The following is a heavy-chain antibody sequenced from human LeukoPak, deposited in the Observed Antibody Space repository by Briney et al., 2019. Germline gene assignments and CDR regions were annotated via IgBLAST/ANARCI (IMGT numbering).Heavy chain of an antibody. D-gene: IGHD4-17*01. Sequence: GGSLRLSCAASGSTFNSHWMHWVRQAPGKGLVWVSRIKSDGSTTTYADSVRGRFTISRDHAKNTLYLQMNSLRADDTAVYYCAYGDFAKCDYWGQGTLVTVSS. CDR1: GSTFNSHW. CDR3: AYGDFAKCDY. J-gene: IGHJ4*02. CDR2: IKSDGSTT. V-gene: IGHV3-74*01.